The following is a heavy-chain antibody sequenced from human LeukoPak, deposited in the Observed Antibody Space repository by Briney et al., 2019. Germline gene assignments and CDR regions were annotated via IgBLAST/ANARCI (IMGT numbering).Heavy chain of an antibody. Sequence: GGSLRLSCAASGFTFSSYSMNWVRQAPGKGLEWVSSISSSSSYIYYADSVKGRFTISRDNAKNPLYLQMNSLRAEDTAVYYCARDRITMVRGVPNYYYGMDVWGQGTTVTVSS. D-gene: IGHD3-10*01. CDR3: ARDRITMVRGVPNYYYGMDV. J-gene: IGHJ6*02. CDR1: GFTFSSYS. CDR2: ISSSSSYI. V-gene: IGHV3-21*01.